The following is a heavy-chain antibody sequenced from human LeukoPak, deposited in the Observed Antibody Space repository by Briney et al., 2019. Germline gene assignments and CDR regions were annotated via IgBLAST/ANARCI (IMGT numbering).Heavy chain of an antibody. D-gene: IGHD6-19*01. CDR1: GGSISSGGYY. Sequence: SQTLSLTCTVSGGSISSGGYYWSWIRQHPGKGLEWIGYIYYSGSTYYNPSLKSRVTIPVDTSKNQFSLKLSSVTAADTAVYYCARERMAVGYFDYWGQGTLVTVSS. J-gene: IGHJ4*02. CDR3: ARERMAVGYFDY. CDR2: IYYSGST. V-gene: IGHV4-31*03.